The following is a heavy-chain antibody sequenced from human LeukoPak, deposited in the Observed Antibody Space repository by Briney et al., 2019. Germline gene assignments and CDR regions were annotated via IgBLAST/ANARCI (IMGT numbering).Heavy chain of an antibody. D-gene: IGHD2-15*01. Sequence: PGGSLRLSCAASGFTFSGSAIHWVRQASGRGLEWVGRIRSKANNYATAYAVAVKGRFTISRDDSTNTAYPQMNSLKTEDTAVYYCARGRYCSDGSCYLDYWGQGTLVTVSS. CDR2: IRSKANNYAT. CDR3: ARGRYCSDGSCYLDY. J-gene: IGHJ4*02. CDR1: GFTFSGSA. V-gene: IGHV3-73*01.